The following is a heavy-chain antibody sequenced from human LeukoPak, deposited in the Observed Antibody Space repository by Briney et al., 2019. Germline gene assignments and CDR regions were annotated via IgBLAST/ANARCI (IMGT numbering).Heavy chain of an antibody. CDR3: ARVDRYHYYLDV. CDR2: IMPLFNTA. CDR1: GGTFSSYS. Sequence: SVKVSCKASGGTFSSYSITWMRQAPGQGLEWMGGIMPLFNTANYAQQFQGRVTITTDESTSTAYMELSSLRFEDTAMYYCARVDRYHYYLDVWGKRTTVTVSS. J-gene: IGHJ6*03. V-gene: IGHV1-69*05.